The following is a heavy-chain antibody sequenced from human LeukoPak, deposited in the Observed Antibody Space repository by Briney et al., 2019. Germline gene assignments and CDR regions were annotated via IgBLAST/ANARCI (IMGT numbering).Heavy chain of an antibody. CDR1: GFTFSSYS. V-gene: IGHV3-21*01. J-gene: IGHJ4*02. Sequence: PGGSLRLSCAASGFTFSSYSMNWVRQAPGKGLEWVSSISSSGSYIYYADSVKGRFTISRDNAKNSLYLQMNSLRAEDTAVYYCARTANFAAGYYIDYWGQGTLVTVSS. CDR3: ARTANFAAGYYIDY. CDR2: ISSSGSYI. D-gene: IGHD6-13*01.